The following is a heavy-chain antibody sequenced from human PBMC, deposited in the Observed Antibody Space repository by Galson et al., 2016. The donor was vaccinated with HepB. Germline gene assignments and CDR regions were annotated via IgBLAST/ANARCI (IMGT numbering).Heavy chain of an antibody. CDR3: ARALEYGSRNYYDYYAMDV. D-gene: IGHD4-17*01. CDR2: IDPDDSYT. V-gene: IGHV5-10-1*01. Sequence: QSGAEVKEPGESLRISCPGSGYRLTDYWITWLHPVPGNGLQWMGRIDPDDSYTNYSPSFHGHVTISVDKSINTAYLQWSTLKASDTAIYYCARALEYGSRNYYDYYAMDVWGPGTTVIVSS. J-gene: IGHJ6*02. CDR1: GYRLTDYW.